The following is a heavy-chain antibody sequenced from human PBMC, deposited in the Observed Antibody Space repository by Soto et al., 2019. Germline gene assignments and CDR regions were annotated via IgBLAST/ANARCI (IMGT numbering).Heavy chain of an antibody. CDR3: ARDLRLRFLVWLPHYPYYNCMDV. J-gene: IGHJ6*02. CDR1: GYTFTSYY. V-gene: IGHV1-46*01. Sequence: ASVKVSCKACGYTFTSYYMHWVRQAPGQGLEWMGIINPSGGSTSYAQKFQGRVTMTRDTSTSTVYMELSSLRSEDTAVYYCARDLRLRFLVWLPHYPYYNCMDVWGQGTTLTVSS. D-gene: IGHD3-3*01. CDR2: INPSGGST.